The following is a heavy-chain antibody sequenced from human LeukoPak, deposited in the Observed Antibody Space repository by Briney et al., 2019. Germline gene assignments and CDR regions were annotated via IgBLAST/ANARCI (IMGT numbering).Heavy chain of an antibody. CDR3: ARDLRYYDSSGYSDWFDP. Sequence: GGSLRLSCAASGFTVSSNYMSWVRQAPGKGLEWVSVIYSGGSTYYADSVKGRFTISRDNSKNTLYLQMNSLRAEDTAVYYCARDLRYYDSSGYSDWFDPWGQGTLVTVSS. V-gene: IGHV3-53*01. CDR1: GFTVSSNY. CDR2: IYSGGST. D-gene: IGHD3-22*01. J-gene: IGHJ5*02.